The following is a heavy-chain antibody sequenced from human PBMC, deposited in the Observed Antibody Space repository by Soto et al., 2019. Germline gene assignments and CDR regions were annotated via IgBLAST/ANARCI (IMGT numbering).Heavy chain of an antibody. CDR3: ARGRGYSYGLDP. D-gene: IGHD5-18*01. CDR2: ISYSGTT. V-gene: IGHV4-30-4*01. CDR1: GDSISRNNNY. Sequence: PSETLSLTCTVSGDSISRNNNYWSWIRQPPGEGLEWIGFISYSGTTSYSPSLKSRVAISLDTSKNQFSLSLSSVTAADTAVYYCARGRGYSYGLDPWGQGTLVTVSS. J-gene: IGHJ5*02.